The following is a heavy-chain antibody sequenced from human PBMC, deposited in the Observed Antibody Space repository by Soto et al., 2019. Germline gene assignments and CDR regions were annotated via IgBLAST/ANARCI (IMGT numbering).Heavy chain of an antibody. CDR2: IYWDDDK. CDR3: AHTKVTHWLGAHFGC. V-gene: IGHV2-5*02. J-gene: IGHJ4*02. Sequence: QITVKESGPPLVKATQSLTLTCTFSGFSLSTSGGGVGWIRQPPGKTLEWLAVIYWDDDKAYSPSLKSRLTITKDTSKTQVALTMTHMVPVDTARYFCAHTKVTHWLGAHFGCWGEGTMVTVSS. D-gene: IGHD1-26*01. CDR1: GFSLSTSGGG.